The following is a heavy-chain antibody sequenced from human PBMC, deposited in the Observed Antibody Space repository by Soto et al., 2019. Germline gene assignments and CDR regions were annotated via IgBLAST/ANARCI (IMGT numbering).Heavy chain of an antibody. D-gene: IGHD3-22*01. CDR1: GFTFSSYA. CDR3: AKDLESDSSGYYSDHAFDI. J-gene: IGHJ3*02. V-gene: IGHV3-23*01. Sequence: EVQLLESGGGLVQPGGSLRLSCAASGFTFSSYAMSWVRQAPGKGLEWVSAISGSGGSTYYADSVKGRFTISRDNSKNTLYLQMNSLRAEDTAVYYCAKDLESDSSGYYSDHAFDIWGQGTMVTVSS. CDR2: ISGSGGST.